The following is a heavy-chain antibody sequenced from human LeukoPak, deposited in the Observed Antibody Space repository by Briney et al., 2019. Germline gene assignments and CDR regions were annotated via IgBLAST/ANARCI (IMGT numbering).Heavy chain of an antibody. CDR1: GFTFSSYA. J-gene: IGHJ5*02. CDR2: ISGSGGST. V-gene: IGHV3-23*01. CDR3: AKDRGQSSGWYP. D-gene: IGHD6-19*01. Sequence: GGSLRLSRAASGFTFSSYAMSWGRQAPGKGLEWVSAISGSGGSTYYADSVKGRFTISRDNSKNTLYLQMNSLRAEDTPVYYCAKDRGQSSGWYPWGQGTLVTVSS.